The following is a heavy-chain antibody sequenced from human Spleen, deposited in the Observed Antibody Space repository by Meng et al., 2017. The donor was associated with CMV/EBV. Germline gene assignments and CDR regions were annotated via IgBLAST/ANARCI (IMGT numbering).Heavy chain of an antibody. CDR2: INHSGNT. J-gene: IGHJ4*02. D-gene: IGHD1-26*01. V-gene: IGHV4-34*01. CDR3: ARGLRRYSGSYTDDY. CDR1: GGSFSAYH. Sequence: SETLSLTCAVYGGSFSAYHWSWIRQPPGKGLEWIGEINHSGNTNYNPSLKSRVTISVETSKNQFSLKLSSVTAADTAVYYCARGLRRYSGSYTDDYWGQGTLVTVSS.